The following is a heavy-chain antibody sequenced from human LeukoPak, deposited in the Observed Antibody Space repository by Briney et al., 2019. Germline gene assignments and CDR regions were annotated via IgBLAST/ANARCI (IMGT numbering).Heavy chain of an antibody. Sequence: GESLKISCKASGYRFTNHWIAWVRQMPGKGLEWMGSIYRADSDTLYIPSFQGQITISADKSVATAYLQWSSLKASDTAIYYCARQGVYFSDSSAFYHWGQGTLITVSS. CDR3: ARQGVYFSDSSAFYH. J-gene: IGHJ4*02. V-gene: IGHV5-51*01. CDR2: IYRADSDT. CDR1: GYRFTNHW. D-gene: IGHD3-22*01.